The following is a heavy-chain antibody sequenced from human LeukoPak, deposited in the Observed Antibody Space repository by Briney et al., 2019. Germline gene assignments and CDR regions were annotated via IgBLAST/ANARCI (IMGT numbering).Heavy chain of an antibody. J-gene: IGHJ4*02. Sequence: PSETLCLTCTVSGGSISSGSYYWGWIRQPPGKGLEWIGNIYYSGSTSYNPSLKSRVTISVDTSKNQFSLKLSSVTAADTAVYYCARRHFGSALRDYWGQGSLGTVSS. V-gene: IGHV4-39*01. CDR3: ARRHFGSALRDY. D-gene: IGHD3-10*01. CDR1: GGSISSGSYY. CDR2: IYYSGST.